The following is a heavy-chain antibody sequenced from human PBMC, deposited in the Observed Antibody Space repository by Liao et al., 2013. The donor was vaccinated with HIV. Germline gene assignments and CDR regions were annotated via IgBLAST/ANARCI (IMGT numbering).Heavy chain of an antibody. CDR3: AGGRFNSSWPLDY. CDR2: INHSGST. V-gene: IGHV4-34*01. Sequence: QVQLQQWGAGLLKPSETLSLTCAVYGGSFSDYYWSWIRQPPGKGLEWIGEINHSGSTNYNPSLKSRVTISVDTSKNQFSLRLSSVTAEDTAVYYCAGGRFNSSWPLDYWGQGTLVTVSS. J-gene: IGHJ4*02. D-gene: IGHD6-13*01. CDR1: GGSFSDYY.